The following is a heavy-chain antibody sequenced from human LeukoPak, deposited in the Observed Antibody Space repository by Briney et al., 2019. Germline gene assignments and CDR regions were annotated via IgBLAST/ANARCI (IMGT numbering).Heavy chain of an antibody. Sequence: SETLSLTCTVSGGSISSGDYYWSWIRQPPGKGLEWIGYIYYSGSTYYNPSLKSRVTISVDTSKNQFSLKLSSVTAADTAVYYCAIAVADTGGYYFDYWGQGTLVTVSS. D-gene: IGHD6-19*01. CDR1: GGSISSGDYY. CDR3: AIAVADTGGYYFDY. CDR2: IYYSGST. J-gene: IGHJ4*02. V-gene: IGHV4-30-4*08.